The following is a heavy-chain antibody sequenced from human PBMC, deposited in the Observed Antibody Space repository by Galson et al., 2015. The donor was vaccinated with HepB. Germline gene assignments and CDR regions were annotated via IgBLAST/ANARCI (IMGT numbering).Heavy chain of an antibody. CDR1: GGTFTTYE. J-gene: IGHJ5*02. D-gene: IGHD3-3*01. V-gene: IGHV1-69*13. Sequence: SVKVSCKASGGTFTTYEISWVRQAPGQGLEWVGGIIPIFGTTKYAPKFQGRVTITADESTTTAYLELGSLRSEDTAIYYCATQEFQGRLLEWLMSPFDHWGQGTPVIVSS. CDR3: ATQEFQGRLLEWLMSPFDH. CDR2: IIPIFGTT.